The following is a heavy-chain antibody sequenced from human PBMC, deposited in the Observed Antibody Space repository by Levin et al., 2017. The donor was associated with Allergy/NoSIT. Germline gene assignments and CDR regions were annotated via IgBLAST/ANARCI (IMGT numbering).Heavy chain of an antibody. Sequence: GGSLRLSCAASGFTFSIYAMNWVRQAPGKGLEWVAFISYDGSNKYYPDSVKGRFTISRDNSKNTLYLQMNSLRPEDMAVYYCARGHYYGSGSDRSNWFDPWGQGTLVTVSS. D-gene: IGHD3-10*01. J-gene: IGHJ5*02. CDR3: ARGHYYGSGSDRSNWFDP. V-gene: IGHV3-30-3*01. CDR2: ISYDGSNK. CDR1: GFTFSIYA.